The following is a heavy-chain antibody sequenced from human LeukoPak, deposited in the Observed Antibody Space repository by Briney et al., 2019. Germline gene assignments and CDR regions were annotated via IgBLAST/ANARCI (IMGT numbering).Heavy chain of an antibody. CDR2: IHHSGIT. Sequence: SETLSLTCTVSGYSISSGYYWGWIRQPPGKGLEWTGSIHHSGITYYNPSLKSRVTISVDTSKNQVSLELSSVTAADTAVYYCARVLAYSASSDYWGQGTLVTVSS. J-gene: IGHJ4*02. D-gene: IGHD4-11*01. CDR3: ARVLAYSASSDY. CDR1: GYSISSGYY. V-gene: IGHV4-38-2*02.